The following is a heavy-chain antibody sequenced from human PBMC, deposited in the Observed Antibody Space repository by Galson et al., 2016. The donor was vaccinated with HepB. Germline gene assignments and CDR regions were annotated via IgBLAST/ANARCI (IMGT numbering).Heavy chain of an antibody. D-gene: IGHD5-24*01. CDR2: IRSNIESYAT. J-gene: IGHJ3*01. CDR1: GFVSSGSA. Sequence: LRLSCAASGFVSSGSAIHWVRQASGRGLEWVGRIRSNIESYATGYIESVKGRFTISRDDSKDTAYLQMNSLKIDDTAVYYCTRIEEAREGIKGTFNVWGQGTMVTVSS. CDR3: TRIEEAREGIKGTFNV. V-gene: IGHV3-73*01.